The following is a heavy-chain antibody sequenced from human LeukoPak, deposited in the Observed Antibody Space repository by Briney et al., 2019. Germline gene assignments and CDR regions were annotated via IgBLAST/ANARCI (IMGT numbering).Heavy chain of an antibody. D-gene: IGHD3-22*01. CDR3: AKEEGYYYDSGGYYVEYFQH. CDR2: IYTGGDT. J-gene: IGHJ1*01. V-gene: IGHV3-66*01. CDR1: GFTVSSNY. Sequence: GGSLRLSCAASGFTVSSNYMSWVRQAPGKGLEWVSGIYTGGDTYYADSVKDRFTISRDNSQNTLYLQMNSLRAEDTAVYYCAKEEGYYYDSGGYYVEYFQHWGQGTLVTVSS.